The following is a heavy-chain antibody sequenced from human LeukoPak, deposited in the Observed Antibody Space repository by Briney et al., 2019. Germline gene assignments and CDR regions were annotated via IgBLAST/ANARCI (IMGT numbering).Heavy chain of an antibody. CDR1: GFTFTTYS. J-gene: IGHJ6*02. V-gene: IGHV3-21*04. CDR3: AKDNLVFGVVTPLQDYYYGIDV. Sequence: GGSLRLSCAASGFTFTTYSMNWVRQAPGKGLEWVSSISSGSSYIYYADSAKGRFTISRDNSKNSLYLQMNSLRTEDTALYYCAKDNLVFGVVTPLQDYYYGIDVWGQGTTVTVSS. CDR2: ISSGSSYI. D-gene: IGHD3-3*01.